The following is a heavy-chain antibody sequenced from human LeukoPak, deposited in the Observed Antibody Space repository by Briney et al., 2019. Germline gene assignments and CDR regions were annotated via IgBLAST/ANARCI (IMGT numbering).Heavy chain of an antibody. J-gene: IGHJ3*02. D-gene: IGHD2-2*03. Sequence: GGSLRLSCAASGFTVSSNYMNWVRPAPGKGLEWVSAIYSGGSTYYADSVKGRFTISRDNSKNTLYLQMNSLRAEDTAVYYCARDEVGYCSSTSCSKGAFDIWGQGTMVAVSS. V-gene: IGHV3-53*01. CDR1: GFTVSSNY. CDR2: IYSGGST. CDR3: ARDEVGYCSSTSCSKGAFDI.